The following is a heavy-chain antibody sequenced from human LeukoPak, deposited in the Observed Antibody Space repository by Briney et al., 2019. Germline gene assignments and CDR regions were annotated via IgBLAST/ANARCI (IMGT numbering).Heavy chain of an antibody. CDR1: GYTFTHYG. D-gene: IGHD6-19*01. V-gene: IGHV1-18*04. Sequence: ASVKVSCKTSGYTFTHYGINWVRQAPGQGLEWMGWISGYNGNTKYAQKFQGRVTMTTDTFTNPAYMELRSLRSDDTAMYYCARDKSPIRSRSGSESSPLDNWGQGTLVFVSS. CDR2: ISGYNGNT. CDR3: ARDKSPIRSRSGSESSPLDN. J-gene: IGHJ4*02.